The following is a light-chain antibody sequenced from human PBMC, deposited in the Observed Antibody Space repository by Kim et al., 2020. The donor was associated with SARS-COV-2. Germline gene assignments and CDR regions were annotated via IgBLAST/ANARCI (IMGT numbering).Light chain of an antibody. Sequence: NVHLSCPGSRSNIGTNHVSWYRQFPGTTPQPLIYDSHSRPSGIPDRFSGSKSGTSATLGITGLQTGDEADYYCATWDGRLTAGVFGGGTKVTVL. CDR3: ATWDGRLTAGV. J-gene: IGLJ3*02. CDR2: DSH. CDR1: RSNIGTNH. V-gene: IGLV1-51*01.